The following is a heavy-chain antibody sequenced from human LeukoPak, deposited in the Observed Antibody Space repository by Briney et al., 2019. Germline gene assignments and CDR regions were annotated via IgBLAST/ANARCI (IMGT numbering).Heavy chain of an antibody. CDR2: IYYSGST. J-gene: IGHJ3*02. V-gene: IGHV4-31*03. CDR1: GGSISSGGYY. D-gene: IGHD3-3*01. CDR3: VRELVLREDFGRAFAI. Sequence: SETLSLTCTVSGGSISSGGYYWSWIRQHPGKGLEGIGYIYYSGSTYYNPSLKSRFTISVDTSKNQFSLTLSSVPAADTAVYYCVRELVLREDFGRAFAIWGQGTMVTVSS.